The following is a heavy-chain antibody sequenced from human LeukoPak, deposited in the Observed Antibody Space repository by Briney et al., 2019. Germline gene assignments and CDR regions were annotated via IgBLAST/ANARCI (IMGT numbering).Heavy chain of an antibody. CDR3: ARETNGGMVPEEHFDY. CDR1: GFTFSSYW. Sequence: GGSLRLSCAASGFTFSSYWMSWVRQAPGKGLEWVANIKQDGSEKYYVDSVKGRFTISRDNAKNSLYLQMSSLRAEDTAVYYCARETNGGMVPEEHFDYWGQGTLVTVSS. V-gene: IGHV3-7*01. J-gene: IGHJ4*02. CDR2: IKQDGSEK. D-gene: IGHD1-14*01.